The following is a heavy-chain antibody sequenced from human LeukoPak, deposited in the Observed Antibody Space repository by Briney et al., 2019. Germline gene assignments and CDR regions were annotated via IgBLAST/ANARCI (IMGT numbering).Heavy chain of an antibody. CDR2: ISSSSSYT. CDR1: GFTSSDYY. D-gene: IGHD3-10*01. Sequence: GGSLRLSCAASGFTSSDYYMSWIRQAPGKGLEWVSYISSSSSYTNYADSVKGRFTISRDNAKNSLYLQMNSLRAEDTAVYYCARDLVRGVTNDAFDIWGQGTMVTVSS. CDR3: ARDLVRGVTNDAFDI. J-gene: IGHJ3*02. V-gene: IGHV3-11*05.